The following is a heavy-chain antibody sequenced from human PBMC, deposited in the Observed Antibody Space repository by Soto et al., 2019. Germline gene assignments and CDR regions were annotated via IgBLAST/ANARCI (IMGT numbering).Heavy chain of an antibody. CDR2: IYWDDDK. Sequence: QITLKESGPTLVKPTQTLTLTCTFSGFSLSTRGVGVGWIRQPPGKALEWLGLIYWDDDKRYSPSLKSRLTITKDTSKDQVVLTITNMDPVDTATYYCPRDSSGFYGFVYWGQGTLVTVSS. J-gene: IGHJ4*02. V-gene: IGHV2-5*02. CDR3: PRDSSGFYGFVY. D-gene: IGHD3-22*01. CDR1: GFSLSTRGVG.